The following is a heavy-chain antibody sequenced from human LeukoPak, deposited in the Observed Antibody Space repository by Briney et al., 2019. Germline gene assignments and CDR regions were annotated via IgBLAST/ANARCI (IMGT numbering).Heavy chain of an antibody. CDR1: GGSISSGGYY. V-gene: IGHV4-31*03. CDR2: IYYSGST. CDR3: ARDYGPHDAFDI. J-gene: IGHJ3*02. Sequence: PSQTLSLTCTVSGGSISSGGYYWSWIRQHPGKGLEWIGYIYYSGSTYCNPSLKSRVTISVDTSKNQFSLKLSSVTAADTAVYYCARDYGPHDAFDIWGQGTMVTVSS. D-gene: IGHD3-10*01.